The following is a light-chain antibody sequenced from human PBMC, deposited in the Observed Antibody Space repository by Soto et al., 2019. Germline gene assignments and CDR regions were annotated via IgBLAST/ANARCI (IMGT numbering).Light chain of an antibody. V-gene: IGLV3-21*02. CDR2: DDN. Sequence: SYVVTQPPSLSVAPGQTATITCEGNDIGGKSVHWYQQKPGQAPAVVIYDDNDRPSGIPERFSGFNSGDMATLTISRVEAGDGADYYCHVWDSSSEHYVFGTGTKVTVL. J-gene: IGLJ1*01. CDR1: DIGGKS. CDR3: HVWDSSSEHYV.